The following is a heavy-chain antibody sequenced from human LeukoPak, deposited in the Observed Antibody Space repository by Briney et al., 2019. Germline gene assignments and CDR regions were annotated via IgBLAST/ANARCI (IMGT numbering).Heavy chain of an antibody. CDR2: INNDGSST. Sequence: GGSLRLSCATSGFIFGNYWMHWVRHAPRKGLVWVSRINNDGSSTTYADSVKGRFTISRDNARNTLYLQMNSLRAEDTAVYYCARDGISCSGGHCYFASWGQGTLVTVSS. J-gene: IGHJ4*02. CDR3: ARDGISCSGGHCYFAS. V-gene: IGHV3-74*01. D-gene: IGHD2-15*01. CDR1: GFIFGNYW.